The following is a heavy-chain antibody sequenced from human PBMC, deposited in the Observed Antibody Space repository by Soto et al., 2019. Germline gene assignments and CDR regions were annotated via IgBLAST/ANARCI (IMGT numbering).Heavy chain of an antibody. CDR3: ARRASR. D-gene: IGHD1-26*01. J-gene: IGHJ3*01. V-gene: IGHV3-48*03. CDR1: GFTFSSSE. CDR2: IHPSGEPI. Sequence: PGGSLRLSFAASGFTFSSSEMDWFRKAPGKGREGVSYIHPSGEPIFYADSVKGRFTIFRDNAKNSLYLQMSSLRADDSAVYYCARRASRWGQGTMVTVSS.